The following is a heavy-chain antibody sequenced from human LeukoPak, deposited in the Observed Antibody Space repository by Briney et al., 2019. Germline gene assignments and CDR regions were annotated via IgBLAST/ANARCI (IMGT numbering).Heavy chain of an antibody. D-gene: IGHD3-10*01. CDR1: GFSLSRNG. V-gene: IGHV3-30*02. Sequence: PGGSLRLSCATSGFSLSRNGMHWVRQAPGRGLEWVAFILSDGSYEYYADSVKGRFTISRDTSRNTLFLQMNSLRTEDAAVYYCARGSGSYPYYFDYWGQGTLVTVSS. CDR3: ARGSGSYPYYFDY. J-gene: IGHJ4*02. CDR2: ILSDGSYE.